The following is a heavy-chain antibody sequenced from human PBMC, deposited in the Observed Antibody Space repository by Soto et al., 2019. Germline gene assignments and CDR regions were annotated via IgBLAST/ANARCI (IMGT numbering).Heavy chain of an antibody. CDR3: AKGDSSRFYYGMDV. J-gene: IGHJ6*02. CDR2: ISWNSGSM. Sequence: EVQLVESGGGLVQPGRSLRLSCAASGFAFDDYAMHWVRQAPGKGLEWVSGISWNSGSMRYADSVKGRFTISRDNAKNSLYLQMNGMRAECTFLYCCAKGDSSRFYYGMDVWGQGTTVTVSS. D-gene: IGHD6-13*01. CDR1: GFAFDDYA. V-gene: IGHV3-9*01.